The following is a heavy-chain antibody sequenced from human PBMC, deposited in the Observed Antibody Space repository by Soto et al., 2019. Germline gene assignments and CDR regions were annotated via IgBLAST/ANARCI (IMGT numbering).Heavy chain of an antibody. CDR2: ISYDGSNK. CDR3: AKDREGGPGDY. J-gene: IGHJ4*02. CDR1: GFTFSSYG. V-gene: IGHV3-30*18. Sequence: QVQLVESGGGVVQPGRSLRLSCAASGFTFSSYGMHWVRQAPGKGLEWVAVISYDGSNKYYADSVKGRFTISRDNSKNTLYLQMNSLRAEDTAVYYCAKDREGGPGDYWGQGTLVTVSS. D-gene: IGHD1-26*01.